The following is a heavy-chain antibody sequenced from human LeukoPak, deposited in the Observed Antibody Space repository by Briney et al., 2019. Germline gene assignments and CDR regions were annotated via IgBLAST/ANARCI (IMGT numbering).Heavy chain of an antibody. D-gene: IGHD6-13*01. Sequence: PSETLSLTCTVSGGSISSNSHYWGWLRQPPGKGLEWVGSIYHSESTSYNPSLKSRITMSVDMSKNQFSLKLSSVTAADTAMYYCARQWSRSSSCDYWGQGTLVTVSS. J-gene: IGHJ4*02. V-gene: IGHV4-39*01. CDR1: GGSISSNSHY. CDR3: ARQWSRSSSCDY. CDR2: IYHSEST.